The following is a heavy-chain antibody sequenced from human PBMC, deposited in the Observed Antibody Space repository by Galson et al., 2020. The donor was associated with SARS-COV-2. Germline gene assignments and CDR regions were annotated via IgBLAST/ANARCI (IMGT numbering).Heavy chain of an antibody. D-gene: IGHD6-13*01. CDR3: AREIAAADY. J-gene: IGHJ4*02. V-gene: IGHV3-7*01. Sequence: LEWVANIKKDGSEKYYLDSVKGRFTISRDNAKNSVYLQMNSLRVEDTAVYYCAREIAAADYWGQGTLVTVSS. CDR2: IKKDGSEK.